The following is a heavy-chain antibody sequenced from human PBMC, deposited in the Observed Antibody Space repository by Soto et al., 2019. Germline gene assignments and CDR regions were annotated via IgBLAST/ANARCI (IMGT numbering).Heavy chain of an antibody. CDR1: GGSISSYY. CDR3: ARAGRSITFRWFDP. Sequence: SETLSLTCTVSGGSISSYYWSWIRQPPGKGLEWIGYIYYSGSTNYNPSLKSRVTISVDTSKNQFSLKLSSVTAADTAVYYCARAGRSITFRWFDPWGQGTLVTVSS. J-gene: IGHJ5*02. D-gene: IGHD3-16*01. CDR2: IYYSGST. V-gene: IGHV4-59*01.